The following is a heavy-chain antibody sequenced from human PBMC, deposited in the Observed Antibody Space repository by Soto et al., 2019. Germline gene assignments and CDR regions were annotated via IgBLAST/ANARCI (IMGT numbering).Heavy chain of an antibody. J-gene: IGHJ5*02. CDR3: AKDPALLWFGERIWFDP. Sequence: GGSLRLSCAASGFTFSSYAMSWVRQAPGKGLEWVSAISGSGGSTYYADSVKGRFTISRDNSKNTLYLQMNSLRAEDTAVYYCAKDPALLWFGERIWFDPWGQGTLVTVSS. CDR1: GFTFSSYA. CDR2: ISGSGGST. D-gene: IGHD3-10*01. V-gene: IGHV3-23*01.